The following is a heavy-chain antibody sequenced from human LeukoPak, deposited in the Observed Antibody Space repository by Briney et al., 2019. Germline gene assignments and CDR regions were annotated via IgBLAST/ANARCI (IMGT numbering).Heavy chain of an antibody. CDR2: ISSSSSYI. V-gene: IGHV3-21*01. CDR1: GFTFSSYS. Sequence: GGSLGLSCAASGFTFSSYSMNWVRQAPGKGLEWVSSISSSSSYIYYADSVKGRFTISRDNAKNSLYLQMNSLRAEDTAVYYYARASTRGSGWFEFDYWGQGTLVTVSS. CDR3: ARASTRGSGWFEFDY. J-gene: IGHJ4*02. D-gene: IGHD6-19*01.